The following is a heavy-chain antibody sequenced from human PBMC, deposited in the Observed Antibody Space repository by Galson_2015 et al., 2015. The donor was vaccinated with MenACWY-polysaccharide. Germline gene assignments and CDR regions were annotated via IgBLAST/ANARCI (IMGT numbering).Heavy chain of an antibody. V-gene: IGHV3-23*01. J-gene: IGHJ6*02. CDR2: ISGSGGTT. Sequence: SLRLSCAASGFTFSSYAMSWVRQAPGKGLEWVAAISGSGGTTYYADSVKGRFTISRDNSKNMVYLQMNSLRAEDAAVYYSLVVPGGNYRAMDVWGQGITVTVSS. CDR3: LVVPGGNYRAMDV. D-gene: IGHD2-2*01. CDR1: GFTFSSYA.